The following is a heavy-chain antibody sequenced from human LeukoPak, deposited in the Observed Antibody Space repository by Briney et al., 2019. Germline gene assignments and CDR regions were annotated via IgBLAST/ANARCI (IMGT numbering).Heavy chain of an antibody. V-gene: IGHV3-30*03. CDR2: ISYDGSNK. D-gene: IGHD3-9*01. J-gene: IGHJ4*02. Sequence: GGSLRLSCAASGFTFSSYGMHWVRQAPGKGLEWVAVISYDGSNKYYADSVKGRFTISRDNSKNTLYLQMNSLRAEDTAVYYCASLSSLGYFDWLLPFDYWGQGTLVTVSS. CDR3: ASLSSLGYFDWLLPFDY. CDR1: GFTFSSYG.